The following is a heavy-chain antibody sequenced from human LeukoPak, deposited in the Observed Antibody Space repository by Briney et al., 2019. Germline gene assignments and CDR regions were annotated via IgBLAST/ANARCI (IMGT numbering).Heavy chain of an antibody. V-gene: IGHV4-30-2*03. CDR2: ISYSGST. Sequence: SETLSLTCAVSGGSISSGGYSWSWIRQPPGKGLEYIGSISYSGSTYYTPSLKSRVTISVDTSKNQFSLKLSSVTATDTAVYYCATTHVYTSSLYYGPWGQGTLVTVSS. J-gene: IGHJ5*02. D-gene: IGHD6-13*01. CDR3: ATTHVYTSSLYYGP. CDR1: GGSISSGGYS.